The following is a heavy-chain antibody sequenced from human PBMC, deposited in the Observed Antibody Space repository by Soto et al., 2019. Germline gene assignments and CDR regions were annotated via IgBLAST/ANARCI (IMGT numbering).Heavy chain of an antibody. CDR3: ARVKYYDSGTLDY. J-gene: IGHJ4*02. CDR2: IYYSGST. V-gene: IGHV4-59*12. CDR1: GGSISSYY. Sequence: SETLSLTCTVSGGSISSYYWSWIRQPPGKGLEWIGYIYYSGSTNYNPSLKSRVTISVDTSKNQFSLKLSSVTAADTAVYYCARVKYYDSGTLDYWGQGTLVTVSS. D-gene: IGHD3-22*01.